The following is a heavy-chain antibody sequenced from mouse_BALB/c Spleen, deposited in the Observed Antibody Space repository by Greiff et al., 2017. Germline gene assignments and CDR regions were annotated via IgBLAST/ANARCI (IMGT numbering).Heavy chain of an antibody. CDR3: TREGGNYPWFAD. V-gene: IGHV5-6-4*01. CDR2: ISSGGSYT. D-gene: IGHD2-1*01. Sequence: EVKLMESGGGLVKPGGSLKLSCAASGFSFSSYTMSWVRQTPEKRLEWVATISSGGSYTYYPDSVKGRFTISRDSAKNTLYLQMSSLKAEDTAMYYCTREGGNYPWFADWGQGTLVTVSA. J-gene: IGHJ3*01. CDR1: GFSFSSYT.